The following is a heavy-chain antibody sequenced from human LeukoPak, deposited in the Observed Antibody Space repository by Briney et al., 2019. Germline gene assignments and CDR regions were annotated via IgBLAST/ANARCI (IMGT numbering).Heavy chain of an antibody. V-gene: IGHV3-66*02. CDR2: IYSGGST. CDR3: ARDLSGTTLVY. CDR1: GFTVSSNY. D-gene: IGHD1-7*01. J-gene: IGHJ4*02. Sequence: GGSLRLSCAASGFTVSSNYMSWVRQAPGKGLEWVSVIYSGGSTYYADSVKGRFTISRDNSKNTLYLQMNSLRAEDTAVYYCARDLSGTTLVYWGPGTLVTVSS.